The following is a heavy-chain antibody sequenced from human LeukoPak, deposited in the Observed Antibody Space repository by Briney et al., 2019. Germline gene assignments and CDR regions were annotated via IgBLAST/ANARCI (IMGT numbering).Heavy chain of an antibody. CDR3: AGSDFWSGYYTDPFDY. CDR1: GFTFTSSA. D-gene: IGHD3-3*01. CDR2: IVVGSGNT. V-gene: IGHV1-58*02. Sequence: SVKVSCKASGFTFTSSAMQWVRQARGQRLEWIGWIVVGSGNTNYAQKFQERVTITRDMSTSTAYMELSRLRSDDTAVYYCAGSDFWSGYYTDPFDYWGQGTLVTVSS. J-gene: IGHJ4*02.